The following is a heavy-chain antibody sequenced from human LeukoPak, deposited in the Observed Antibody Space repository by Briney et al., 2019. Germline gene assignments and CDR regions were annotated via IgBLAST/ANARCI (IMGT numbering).Heavy chain of an antibody. CDR3: AKDRLGYYDSSGYFIDY. Sequence: PGGSLRLSCAASGFTFSSYGLHWVRQAPGKGLEWVAFIRYDGSNKHYADSVKGRFTISRDKSRNTLYLQMNSLRAEDTAVYYCAKDRLGYYDSSGYFIDYWGQGTLVSVSS. CDR2: IRYDGSNK. CDR1: GFTFSSYG. D-gene: IGHD3-22*01. J-gene: IGHJ4*02. V-gene: IGHV3-30*02.